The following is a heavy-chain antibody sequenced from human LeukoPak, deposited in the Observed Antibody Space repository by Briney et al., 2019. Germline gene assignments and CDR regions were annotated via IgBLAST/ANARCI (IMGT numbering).Heavy chain of an antibody. CDR3: GKTDIYFNPIDY. J-gene: IGHJ4*02. V-gene: IGHV4-4*02. CDR2: IHRDGRT. CDR1: GVSISSSEW. D-gene: IGHD3-9*01. Sequence: LETLSLTCAVSGVSISSSEWWIWVRQPPGQGLEGIGEIHRDGRTRYNPSLKSRVTMSMDYSKNQFSLSVTSVTAADTAIYYCGKTDIYFNPIDYWGPGSLVTVSS.